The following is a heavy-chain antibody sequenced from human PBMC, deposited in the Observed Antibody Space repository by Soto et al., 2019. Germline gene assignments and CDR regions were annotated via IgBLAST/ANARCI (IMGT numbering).Heavy chain of an antibody. D-gene: IGHD6-19*01. J-gene: IGHJ4*02. V-gene: IGHV4-4*02. CDR2: AYHNGLT. Sequence: QVQLQESGPGLVNPSGTLSLTCAVSGDSVTSNVWWSWIRQPPGRELEWIGEAYHNGLTDYNPSLKSRVTMSGDTSKNEFSLKLTSLTAADTAIYYCARDAAVPGESDRFDYWGQGILVTVSS. CDR3: ARDAAVPGESDRFDY. CDR1: GDSVTSNVW.